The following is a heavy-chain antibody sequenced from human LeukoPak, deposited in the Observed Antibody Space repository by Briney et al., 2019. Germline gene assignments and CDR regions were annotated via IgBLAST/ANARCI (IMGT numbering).Heavy chain of an antibody. J-gene: IGHJ4*02. CDR3: ARVSTLDGIVLDS. V-gene: IGHV4-61*02. CDR1: GGSISGGNYY. CDR2: VYTSGRT. Sequence: PSETLSLTCTVSGGSISGGNYYWSWIRQPAGKGLYWIGRVYTSGRTNYNPSLRNRVSMSLDTSKNQFSLTLNSVTAADTAVYYCARVSTLDGIVLDSRGQGILVTVSP. D-gene: IGHD2-15*01.